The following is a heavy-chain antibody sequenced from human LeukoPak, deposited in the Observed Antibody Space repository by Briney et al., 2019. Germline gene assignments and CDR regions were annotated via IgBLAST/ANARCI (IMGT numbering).Heavy chain of an antibody. D-gene: IGHD3-10*01. J-gene: IGHJ4*02. CDR1: GFTFSSYG. V-gene: IGHV3-33*01. CDR3: ARDGSRGDFDY. CDR2: IWYDGSNK. Sequence: GRSLRLSCAASGFTFSSYGMHWVRQAPGKGLEWVAVIWYDGSNKYYADSVKGRFTISRDNSKNTLYLQMNSLRAEDTAVYYCARDGSRGDFDYWGQGTLVTVSS.